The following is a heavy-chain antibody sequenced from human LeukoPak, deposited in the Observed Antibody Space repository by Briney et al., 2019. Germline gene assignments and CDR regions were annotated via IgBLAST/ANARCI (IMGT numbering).Heavy chain of an antibody. J-gene: IGHJ4*02. D-gene: IGHD1-7*01. CDR2: MSHRRTP. V-gene: IGHV4-39*01. CDR3: VRHQVGTMLNS. Sequence: PSETLSLTCSVSGGSISSDVYYWGWVRQPPGKGLEWIASMSHRRTPDYNPSLRGRVAMSVDTSKNQVFLKLSYVTASDTSIYYCVRHQVGTMLNSWGQGTLVTVSS. CDR1: GGSISSDVYY.